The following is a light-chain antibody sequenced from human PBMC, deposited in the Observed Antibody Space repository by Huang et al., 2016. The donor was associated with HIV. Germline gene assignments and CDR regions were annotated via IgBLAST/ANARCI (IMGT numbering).Light chain of an antibody. CDR2: AAS. CDR3: QQSYNVPPT. J-gene: IGKJ4*01. Sequence: TISCRASQSISTYLHWYQQKPGKAPRLLIYAASTLESGVPSRFSGSGSGADFTLSISSLQPEDVAIYYCQQSYNVPPTFGGGTKVEIK. CDR1: QSISTY. V-gene: IGKV1-39*01.